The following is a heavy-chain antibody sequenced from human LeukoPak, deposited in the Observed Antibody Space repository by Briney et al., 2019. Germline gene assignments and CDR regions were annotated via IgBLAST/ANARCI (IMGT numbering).Heavy chain of an antibody. CDR1: GFTVSSNY. D-gene: IGHD2-8*01. Sequence: GGSLRLSCAASGFTVSSNYMSWVRQAPVKGLEWVSVIYSGGSTYCADSVKGRFTISRDNSKNTLYLQMNSLRAEDTAVYYCARDLIYYFDYWGQGTLVTVSS. CDR2: IYSGGST. V-gene: IGHV3-66*01. J-gene: IGHJ4*02. CDR3: ARDLIYYFDY.